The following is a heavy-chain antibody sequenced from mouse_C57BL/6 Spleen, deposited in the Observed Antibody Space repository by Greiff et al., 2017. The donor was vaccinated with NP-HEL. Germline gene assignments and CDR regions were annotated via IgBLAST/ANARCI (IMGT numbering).Heavy chain of an antibody. J-gene: IGHJ4*01. D-gene: IGHD2-2*01. CDR2: IDPSDSYT. CDR3: ARRENGSDYYAMDY. CDR1: GYTFTSYW. V-gene: IGHV1-69*01. Sequence: QVQLQQPGAELVMPGASVKLSCKASGYTFTSYWMHWVKQRPGQGLEWIGEIDPSDSYTNYNQKFKGKSTLTVDKSSSTAYKQLSSLTSEDSAVYYWARRENGSDYYAMDYWGQGTSVTVSS.